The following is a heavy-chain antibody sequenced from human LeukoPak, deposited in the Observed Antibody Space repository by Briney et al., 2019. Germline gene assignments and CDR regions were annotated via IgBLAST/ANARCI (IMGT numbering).Heavy chain of an antibody. J-gene: IGHJ6*03. CDR3: ARLTYSSSWYYYYYYYYMDV. CDR1: GGSISSYY. D-gene: IGHD6-13*01. V-gene: IGHV4-4*09. CDR2: IYTSGST. Sequence: SETLSLTCTVSGGSISSYYWSWIRQPPGKGLEWIGYIYTSGSTNYNPSLESRVTISVDTSKNQFSLKLSSVTAADTAVYYCARLTYSSSWYYYYYYYYMDVWGKGTTVTVSS.